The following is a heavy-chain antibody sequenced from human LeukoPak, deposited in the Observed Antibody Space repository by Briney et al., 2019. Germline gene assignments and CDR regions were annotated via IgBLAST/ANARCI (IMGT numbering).Heavy chain of an antibody. CDR1: GFTFSSYA. V-gene: IGHV3-30-3*01. CDR3: ARLSSGIYDY. CDR2: ISYDGSNK. D-gene: IGHD1-26*01. Sequence: GGSLRLSCAASGFTFSSYAMHWVRQAPGKGLEWVAVISYDGSNKYYADSVKGRFTISRDNSKNTLYLQMNSLRADDTATYYCARLSSGIYDYWGQGTLVTVSS. J-gene: IGHJ4*02.